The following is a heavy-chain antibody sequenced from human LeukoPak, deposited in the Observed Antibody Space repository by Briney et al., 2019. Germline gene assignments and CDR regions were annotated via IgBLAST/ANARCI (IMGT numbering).Heavy chain of an antibody. J-gene: IGHJ4*02. CDR3: ARHGGYGDSMVFDY. CDR2: VSYSGST. V-gene: IGHV4-39*01. D-gene: IGHD4-17*01. Sequence: PSETLSLTCTVSGGSISSSSYYWGWIRQPPGKGLECIGSVSYSGSTYYNPSLKSRVTISVDTSKNQFSLKLSSVTAADTAVYYCARHGGYGDSMVFDYWGQGTLVTVSS. CDR1: GGSISSSSYY.